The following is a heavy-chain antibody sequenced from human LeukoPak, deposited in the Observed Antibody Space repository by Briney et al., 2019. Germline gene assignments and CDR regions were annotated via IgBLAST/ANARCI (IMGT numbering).Heavy chain of an antibody. J-gene: IGHJ3*02. V-gene: IGHV3-23*01. CDR3: ARAVPLYYYGSGSPAKCRPDAFDI. Sequence: GGSLRLSCAASGFTFSSYAMSWVRQAPGKGLEWVSAISGSGGSTYYADSVKGRFTISRDNSKNTLYLQMNSLRAEDTAVYYCARAVPLYYYGSGSPAKCRPDAFDIWGQGTMVTVSS. D-gene: IGHD3-10*01. CDR1: GFTFSSYA. CDR2: ISGSGGST.